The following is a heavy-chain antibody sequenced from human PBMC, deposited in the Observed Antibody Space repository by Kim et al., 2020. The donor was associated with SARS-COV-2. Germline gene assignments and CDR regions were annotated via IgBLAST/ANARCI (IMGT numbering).Heavy chain of an antibody. CDR2: FRYFCGGGST. V-gene: IGHV3-23*01. CDR1: GFTFSNYG. Sequence: GGSLRLSCAASGFTFSNYGMTWVRQAPGKGLEFVSAFRYFCGGGSTYYADSVKGRFTVSRDNSNDTLYLLMNSLRAEDTAVYYCAKADQGYPYYFDYCGQGTLVTVSS. J-gene: IGHJ4*02. D-gene: IGHD5-12*01. CDR3: AKADQGYPYYFDY.